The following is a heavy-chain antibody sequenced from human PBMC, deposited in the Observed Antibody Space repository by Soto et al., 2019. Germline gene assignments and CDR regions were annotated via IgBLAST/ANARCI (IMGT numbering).Heavy chain of an antibody. CDR1: GFTFSSYW. CDR3: ARGHPKLGGYCSGGSCYTYYFDY. CDR2: IKQDGSEK. D-gene: IGHD2-15*01. Sequence: PGGSMRLSCAASGFTFSSYWMSWVRQAPGKGLEWVANIKQDGSEKYYVDSVKGRFTISRDNAKNSLYLQMNSLRAEDTAVYYCARGHPKLGGYCSGGSCYTYYFDYWGQGTLVTVSS. J-gene: IGHJ4*02. V-gene: IGHV3-7*05.